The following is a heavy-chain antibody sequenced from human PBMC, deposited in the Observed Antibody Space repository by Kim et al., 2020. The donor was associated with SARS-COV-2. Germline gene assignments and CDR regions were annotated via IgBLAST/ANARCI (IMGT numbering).Heavy chain of an antibody. V-gene: IGHV4-59*13. CDR2: IYYSGST. CDR1: GGSISSYY. D-gene: IGHD4-17*01. Sequence: SETLSLTCTVSGGSISSYYWSWIRQPPGKGLEWIGYIYYSGSTNYNPSLKSRVTISVDTSKNQFSLKLSSVTAADTAVYYCAGTTVTTDFDYWGQGTLVTVSS. CDR3: AGTTVTTDFDY. J-gene: IGHJ4*02.